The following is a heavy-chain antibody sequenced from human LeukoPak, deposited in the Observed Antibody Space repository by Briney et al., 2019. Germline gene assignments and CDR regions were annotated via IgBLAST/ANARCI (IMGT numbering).Heavy chain of an antibody. CDR2: IRNSDGMT. Sequence: WGSLRLSCDASGFNINTYTMYWVRQAPGQGLEWVSGIRNSDGMTYYADSVRGRFTISTDNFKNTLYLQMDSLRAEDTALYYCAKGQERESRLDSWGQGTLVTVSS. J-gene: IGHJ4*02. CDR3: AKGQERESRLDS. D-gene: IGHD1-1*01. CDR1: GFNINTYT. V-gene: IGHV3-23*01.